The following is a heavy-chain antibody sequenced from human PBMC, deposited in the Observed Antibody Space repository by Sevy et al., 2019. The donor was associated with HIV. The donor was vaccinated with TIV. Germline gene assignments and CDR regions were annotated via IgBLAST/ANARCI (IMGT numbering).Heavy chain of an antibody. CDR1: GFTFSSYG. Sequence: GGSLRLSCAASGFTFSSYGMHWVRQAPGKGLGWVAFIRYDGSNKYYADSVKGGFTISRDNSKNTLYLQMNSLGAEDTAVYYCAKDDYSNYANWFDPWGQGTLVTVSS. V-gene: IGHV3-30*02. J-gene: IGHJ5*02. CDR2: IRYDGSNK. CDR3: AKDDYSNYANWFDP. D-gene: IGHD4-4*01.